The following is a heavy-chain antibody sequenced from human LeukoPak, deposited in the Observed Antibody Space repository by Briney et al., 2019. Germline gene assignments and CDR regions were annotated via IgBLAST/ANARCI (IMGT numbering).Heavy chain of an antibody. CDR1: GGTFSSYG. V-gene: IGHV1-18*01. J-gene: IGHJ4*02. D-gene: IGHD3-22*01. CDR2: ISAYNGNT. CDR3: ARGRRSDYYDILVADY. Sequence: GASVKVSCKASGGTFSSYGISWVRQAPGQGLEWMGWISAYNGNTNYAQKLQGRVTMTTDTSTSTAYMELRSLRSDDTAVYYCARGRRSDYYDILVADYWGQGTLVTVSS.